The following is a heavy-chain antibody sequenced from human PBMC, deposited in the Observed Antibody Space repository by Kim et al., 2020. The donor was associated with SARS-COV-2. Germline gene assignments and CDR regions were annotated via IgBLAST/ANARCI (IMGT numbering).Heavy chain of an antibody. J-gene: IGHJ5*02. Sequence: SVKVSCKASGGTFSSYAISWVRQAPGQGLEWMGGIIPIFGTANYAQKFQGRVTITADESTSTAYMELSSLRSEDTAVYYCARGTTAATVTHTCNWFDPWGQGTLVTVSS. D-gene: IGHD4-17*01. CDR3: ARGTTAATVTHTCNWFDP. CDR1: GGTFSSYA. CDR2: IIPIFGTA. V-gene: IGHV1-69*13.